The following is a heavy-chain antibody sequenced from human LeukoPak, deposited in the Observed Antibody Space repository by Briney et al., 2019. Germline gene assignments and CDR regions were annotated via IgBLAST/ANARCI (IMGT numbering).Heavy chain of an antibody. CDR1: GFTFSSYG. CDR3: ARVNRMVPGSCSGGTYPGDY. CDR2: ISYSSSTI. Sequence: GGSLRLSCAASGFTFSSYGMNWVRQAPGKGLEWVSYISYSSSTIYYADSVKGRFTISRDNAKNSLYLQMNSLRAEDTAVYYCARVNRMVPGSCSGGTYPGDYWRQGNLVTVSS. D-gene: IGHD2-15*01. V-gene: IGHV3-48*01. J-gene: IGHJ4*02.